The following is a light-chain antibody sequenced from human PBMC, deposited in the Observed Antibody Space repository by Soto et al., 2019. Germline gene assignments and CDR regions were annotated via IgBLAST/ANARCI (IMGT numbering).Light chain of an antibody. CDR1: NLDVGGYNY. CDR3: SSYASNNILFV. V-gene: IGLV2-8*01. J-gene: IGLJ1*01. CDR2: EVT. Sequence: QSVLTQPASASGSPGQSVTISCTGTNLDVGGYNYVAWYQQHPGTAPKVIIYEVTKRPSGVPDRFIGSKSGNTASLTISGLQAEDEADYFCSSYASNNILFVFGTGTKVTVL.